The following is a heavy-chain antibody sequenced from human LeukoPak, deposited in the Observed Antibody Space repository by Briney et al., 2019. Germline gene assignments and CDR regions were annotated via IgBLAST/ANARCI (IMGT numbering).Heavy chain of an antibody. V-gene: IGHV1-69*05. D-gene: IGHD3-10*01. CDR1: GGTFSSYA. Sequence: ASVKVSCKASGGTFSSYAISWVRQAPGQGLEWMGGIIPIFGTANYAQKFRGRVTITTDEYTSTAYMELSSLRSEDTAVYYCASNEVGDDYYGSGSYYSRFDYWGQGTLVTVSS. CDR2: IIPIFGTA. CDR3: ASNEVGDDYYGSGSYYSRFDY. J-gene: IGHJ4*02.